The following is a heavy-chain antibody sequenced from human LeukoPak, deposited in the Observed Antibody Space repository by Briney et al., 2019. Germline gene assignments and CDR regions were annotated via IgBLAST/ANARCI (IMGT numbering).Heavy chain of an antibody. CDR1: GITFSSLW. CDR3: VQLRKVVPLYYYYMDV. CDR2: IKHDGSEE. D-gene: IGHD5-24*01. Sequence: GGSLRLSCAASGITFSSLWMSWFRQAPGKGLEWVADIKHDGSEEHYVASVKGRFTISRDNAKNSLYLQMNSLRAEDTAVYYCVQLRKVVPLYYYYMDVWGKGTTVTVSS. V-gene: IGHV3-7*01. J-gene: IGHJ6*03.